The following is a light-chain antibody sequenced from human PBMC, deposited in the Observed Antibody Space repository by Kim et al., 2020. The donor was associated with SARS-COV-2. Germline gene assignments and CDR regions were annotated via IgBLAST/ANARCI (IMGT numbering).Light chain of an antibody. J-gene: IGKJ5*01. V-gene: IGKV3-15*01. CDR2: GAS. Sequence: EIVMTQSPATLSVSPGERATLSCRASQSVSSNLAWYQQKPGQAHRLLIYGASTRATGIPARFSGSGSGTEFTLTISSLQSEDFAVYYCQQYNIWPITFGQGTRLEIK. CDR1: QSVSSN. CDR3: QQYNIWPIT.